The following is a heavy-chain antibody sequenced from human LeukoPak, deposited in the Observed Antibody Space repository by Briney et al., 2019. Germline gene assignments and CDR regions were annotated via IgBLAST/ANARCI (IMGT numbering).Heavy chain of an antibody. CDR2: ISSSGSTI. D-gene: IGHD5-18*01. V-gene: IGHV3-11*01. CDR3: ARVGKTGIQLWSESYYFDY. Sequence: GGSLRLSCAASGFTFSDYYMSWIRQAPGKGLEWVSYISSSGSTIYYADSVKSRFTISRDNAKNSLYLQMNSLRAEDTAVYYCARVGKTGIQLWSESYYFDYWGQGTLVTVSS. J-gene: IGHJ4*02. CDR1: GFTFSDYY.